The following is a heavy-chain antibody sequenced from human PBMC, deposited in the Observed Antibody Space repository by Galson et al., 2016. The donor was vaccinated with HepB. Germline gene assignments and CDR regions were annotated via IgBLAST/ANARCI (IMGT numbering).Heavy chain of an antibody. V-gene: IGHV3-7*04. CDR1: RFSLSAHW. D-gene: IGHD3-22*01. J-gene: IGHJ2*01. CDR3: AREYFDVSGYYYMEVRYFDL. CDR2: IKQDGSET. Sequence: SLRLSCAASRFSLSAHWMSWVRQAPGKGLEWVANIKQDGSETYFVDSVKGRFTISRDHAENSLYLEMNSLRAEDTAVYYCAREYFDVSGYYYMEVRYFDLWGRGTLVTVSS.